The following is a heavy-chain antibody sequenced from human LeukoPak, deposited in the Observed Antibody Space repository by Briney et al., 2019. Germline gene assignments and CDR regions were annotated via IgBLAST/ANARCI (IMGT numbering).Heavy chain of an antibody. Sequence: SETLSLTCAVYGGSFSGYYWSWIRQAPGKGLEWIGEINHSGSTNYNPSLKSRVTISVDTSKNQFSLKLSSVTAADTAVYYCARLLTGGSQEVWGQGTLVTVSS. D-gene: IGHD1-26*01. CDR2: INHSGST. V-gene: IGHV4-34*01. CDR3: ARLLTGGSQEV. J-gene: IGHJ4*02. CDR1: GGSFSGYY.